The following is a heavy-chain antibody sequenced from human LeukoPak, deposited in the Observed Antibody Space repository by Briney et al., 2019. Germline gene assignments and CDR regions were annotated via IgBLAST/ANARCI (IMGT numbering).Heavy chain of an antibody. CDR2: IYYSGST. CDR3: ARVDWGSHWYFDL. V-gene: IGHV4-39*01. J-gene: IGHJ2*01. CDR1: GVSISSSSYY. D-gene: IGHD7-27*01. Sequence: PSETLSLTCTVSGVSISSSSYYWGWIRQPPGKGLEWIGSIYYSGSTYYNPSLKSRVTISVDTSKNQFSLKLSSVTAADTAVYYCARVDWGSHWYFDLWGRGTLVTVSS.